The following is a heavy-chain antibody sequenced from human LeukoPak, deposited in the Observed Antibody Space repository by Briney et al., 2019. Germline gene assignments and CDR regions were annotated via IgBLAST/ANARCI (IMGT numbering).Heavy chain of an antibody. V-gene: IGHV3-21*01. J-gene: IGHJ4*02. CDR2: ISSTSKYI. D-gene: IGHD6-6*01. CDR3: AKDRGSIAARPDNFDY. Sequence: GGSLRLSCAASEFTFSSYNMNWVCQAPGKGLEWVSSISSTSKYIYYADSVKGRFTISRDNSKNTLYLQMNSLRAEDTAVYYCAKDRGSIAARPDNFDYWGQGTLVTVSS. CDR1: EFTFSSYN.